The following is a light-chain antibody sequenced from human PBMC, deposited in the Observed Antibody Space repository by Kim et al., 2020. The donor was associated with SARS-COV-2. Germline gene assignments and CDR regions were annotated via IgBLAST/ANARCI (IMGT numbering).Light chain of an antibody. CDR2: GAS. J-gene: IGKJ1*01. Sequence: SLHPGERPTLSGTASQSISSNVVWTQHRPGQAPRRLIYGASTRATGIPDRFSGSGSGTDFTLTINRLEPEDVAVYYCHQYAGAPWTLGQGTKVEI. CDR3: HQYAGAPWT. CDR1: QSISSN. V-gene: IGKV3-20*01.